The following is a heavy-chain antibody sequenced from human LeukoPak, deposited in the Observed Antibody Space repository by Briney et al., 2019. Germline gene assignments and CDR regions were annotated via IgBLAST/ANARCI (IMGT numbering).Heavy chain of an antibody. J-gene: IGHJ4*02. CDR2: ISSSSSTI. CDR3: ARASFTIFGVVIQYFDY. D-gene: IGHD3-3*01. V-gene: IGHV3-48*01. Sequence: PGGSLRLSCAASGFTFSSYSMNWVRQAPGKGLEWVSYISSSSSTIYYADSVKGRFTISRDNAKNSLYLQMNSLRAEDTAVYYCARASFTIFGVVIQYFDYWGQGTLVTVSP. CDR1: GFTFSSYS.